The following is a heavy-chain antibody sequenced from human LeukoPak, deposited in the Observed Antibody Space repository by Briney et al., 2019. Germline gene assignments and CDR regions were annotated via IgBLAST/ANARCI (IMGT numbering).Heavy chain of an antibody. D-gene: IGHD3-22*01. CDR1: GFTFSSYG. Sequence: GGSLRLSCAASGFTFSSYGMHWVRQAPGKGLEWVAFIRYDGSNKYYADSVKGRVTISRDNSKNTLYLQMNSLRAEDTAVYYCAKDSTHYRVWDDYDSTGLTYWGQGTLVTISS. J-gene: IGHJ4*02. CDR3: AKDSTHYRVWDDYDSTGLTY. V-gene: IGHV3-30*02. CDR2: IRYDGSNK.